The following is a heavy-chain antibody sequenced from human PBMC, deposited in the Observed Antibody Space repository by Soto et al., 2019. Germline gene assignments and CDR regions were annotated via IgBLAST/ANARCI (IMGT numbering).Heavy chain of an antibody. J-gene: IGHJ2*01. CDR3: ARDAYWYFDL. CDR1: GFTFSSYA. CDR2: ISYDGSNK. Sequence: PGGSLRLSCAASGFTFSSYAMHWVRQAPGKGLEWVAVISYDGSNKYYADSVKGRFTISRDNSKNTLYLQMNSLRAEDTAVYYCARDAYWYFDLWGRGTLVTVSS. V-gene: IGHV3-30-3*01.